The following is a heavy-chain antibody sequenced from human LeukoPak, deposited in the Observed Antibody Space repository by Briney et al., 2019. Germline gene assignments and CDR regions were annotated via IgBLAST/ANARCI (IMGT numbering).Heavy chain of an antibody. CDR1: GGSISSYY. J-gene: IGHJ3*02. V-gene: IGHV4-59*08. Sequence: PSETLSLTCTVSGGSISSYYWTWLRQPPGKGLEWIGYVYYSGSTDYNPSLKSRVTISVDTSNKQFSLNLSSVTAADTAVYYCARRCSGPTCYTDAYDIWGQGTMVTVSS. CDR3: ARRCSGPTCYTDAYDI. D-gene: IGHD2-2*02. CDR2: VYYSGST.